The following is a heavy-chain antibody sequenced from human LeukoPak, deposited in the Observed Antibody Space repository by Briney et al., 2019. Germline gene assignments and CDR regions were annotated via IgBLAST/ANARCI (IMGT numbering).Heavy chain of an antibody. V-gene: IGHV3-21*01. J-gene: IGHJ6*02. Sequence: GGSLRLSCAGSGFTFSSYSINWVRQAPGKGLEGVSSISSSSSYIYYADSVKGRFTISRDNAKNSLYLQMNSLRAEDTAVYYCARFSDFYDFWSGPTSYGMDVWGQGTTVTVSS. D-gene: IGHD3-3*01. CDR1: GFTFSSYS. CDR3: ARFSDFYDFWSGPTSYGMDV. CDR2: ISSSSSYI.